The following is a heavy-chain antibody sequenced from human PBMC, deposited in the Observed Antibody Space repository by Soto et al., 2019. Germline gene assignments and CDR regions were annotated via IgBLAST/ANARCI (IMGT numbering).Heavy chain of an antibody. CDR1: GFTFSSYW. CDR2: INSDGSST. Sequence: GGSLRLSCVASGFTFSSYWMHWVRQSPGKGLVWVSRINSDGSSTSYADSVKGRFTISRDNAKNTLYLQMNSLRAEDTAVYYCAKETMGNWYFDLWGRGTLVTVYS. V-gene: IGHV3-74*01. J-gene: IGHJ2*01. D-gene: IGHD3-10*01. CDR3: AKETMGNWYFDL.